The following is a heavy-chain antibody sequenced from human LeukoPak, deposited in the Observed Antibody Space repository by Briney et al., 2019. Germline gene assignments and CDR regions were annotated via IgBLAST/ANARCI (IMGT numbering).Heavy chain of an antibody. D-gene: IGHD3-22*01. Sequence: LETLSLTCAVYGGSFSGYYWSWIRQPPGKGLEWIGEINHSGSTNYNPSLKSRVTISVDTSKNQFSLKLSSVTAADTAVYYCARVGPVDSSGYYYDPFPLDAFDIWGQGTMVTVSS. J-gene: IGHJ3*02. CDR3: ARVGPVDSSGYYYDPFPLDAFDI. CDR2: INHSGST. V-gene: IGHV4-34*01. CDR1: GGSFSGYY.